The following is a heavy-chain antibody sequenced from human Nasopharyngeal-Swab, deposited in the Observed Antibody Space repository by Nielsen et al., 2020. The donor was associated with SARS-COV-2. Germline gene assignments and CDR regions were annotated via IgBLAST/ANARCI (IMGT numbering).Heavy chain of an antibody. CDR2: INHSGST. CDR3: ARHDTIFGVVRVFDY. Sequence: SETLSLTCAVYGGSFSGYYWSWIRQPPGKGLEWIGEINHSGSTNYNPSLKSRVTISVDTSKNQFSLKLSSVTAADTAVYYCARHDTIFGVVRVFDYWGQGTLVTVSS. J-gene: IGHJ4*02. V-gene: IGHV4-34*01. CDR1: GGSFSGYY. D-gene: IGHD3-3*01.